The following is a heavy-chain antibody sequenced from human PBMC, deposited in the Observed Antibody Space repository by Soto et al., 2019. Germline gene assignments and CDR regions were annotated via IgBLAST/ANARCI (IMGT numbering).Heavy chain of an antibody. CDR3: ARDSAFYDSSGYLCDY. CDR1: GGTFSSYA. V-gene: IGHV1-69*13. J-gene: IGHJ4*02. D-gene: IGHD3-22*01. Sequence: SVKVSCKASGGTFSSYAISWVRQAPGQGLEWMGGIIPIFGTANYAQKFQGRVTITADESTSTAYMELSSLRSEDTAVYYCARDSAFYDSSGYLCDYWGQGTLVTVSS. CDR2: IIPIFGTA.